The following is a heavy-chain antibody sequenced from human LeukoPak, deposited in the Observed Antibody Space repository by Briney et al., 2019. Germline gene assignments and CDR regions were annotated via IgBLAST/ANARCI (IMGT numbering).Heavy chain of an antibody. CDR1: GGSISSSSYY. Sequence: PSETLSPTCTVSGGSISSSSYYWGWIRQPPGKGLEWIGSIYYSGSTYYNPSLKSRVTISVDTSKNQFSLKLSSVTAADTAVYYCARVRGGYSSGLKGPYYYYMDVWGKGTTVTISS. CDR2: IYYSGST. D-gene: IGHD6-19*01. CDR3: ARVRGGYSSGLKGPYYYYMDV. J-gene: IGHJ6*03. V-gene: IGHV4-39*07.